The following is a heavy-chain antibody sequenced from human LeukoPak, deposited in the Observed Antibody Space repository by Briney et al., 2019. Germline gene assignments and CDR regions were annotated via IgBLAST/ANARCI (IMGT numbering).Heavy chain of an antibody. Sequence: SETLSLTCTVSGGSISSSSYYWGWIRQPPGKGLDWIGNVYYSGSTYYNPSLKSRVTISVDTSKNQFSLKLSAVTAADTAVYFCASVRRGFGESSKYYSYYYMDVWGNGTTVTISS. D-gene: IGHD3-10*01. V-gene: IGHV4-39*01. CDR2: VYYSGST. CDR1: GGSISSSSYY. CDR3: ASVRRGFGESSKYYSYYYMDV. J-gene: IGHJ6*03.